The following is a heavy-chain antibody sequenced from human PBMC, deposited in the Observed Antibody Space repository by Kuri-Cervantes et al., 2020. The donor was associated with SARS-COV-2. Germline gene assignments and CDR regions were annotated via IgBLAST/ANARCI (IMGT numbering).Heavy chain of an antibody. V-gene: IGHV3-7*05. CDR2: IKQDGSEK. CDR1: GFTFSSYW. D-gene: IGHD3-9*01. Sequence: GGSLRLCCAASGFTFSSYWMSWVRQAPGKGLEWVSNIKQDGSEKYYVDSVKGRFTISRDNAKNSLYLQMNSLRAEDTAVYYCARDWLRGGFDYWGQGILVTVSS. J-gene: IGHJ4*02. CDR3: ARDWLRGGFDY.